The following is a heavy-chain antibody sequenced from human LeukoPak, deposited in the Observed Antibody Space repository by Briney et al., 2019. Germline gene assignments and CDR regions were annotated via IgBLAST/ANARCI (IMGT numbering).Heavy chain of an antibody. J-gene: IGHJ6*02. CDR3: ARVLGATSPYGMDV. CDR2: ISGSGGST. D-gene: IGHD1-26*01. V-gene: IGHV3-23*01. CDR1: GFTFSSYA. Sequence: GGSLRLSCAASGFTFSSYAMNWVRQAPGKGLEWVSGISGSGGSTYYADSVKGRFTISRDNSKNTLYLQMNSLRAEDTAVYYCARVLGATSPYGMDVWGQGTTVTVSS.